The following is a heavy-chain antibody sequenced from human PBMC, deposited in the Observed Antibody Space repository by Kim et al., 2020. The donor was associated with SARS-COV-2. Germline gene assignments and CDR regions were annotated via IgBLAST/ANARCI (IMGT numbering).Heavy chain of an antibody. CDR2: ISSSSSYI. D-gene: IGHD6-19*01. J-gene: IGHJ6*02. CDR1: GFTFSSYS. CDR3: ARDHSGWSPDYYYGMDV. Sequence: GGSLRLSCAASGFTFSSYSMNWVRQAPGKGLEWVSSISSSSSYIYYADSVKGRFTISRDNAKNSLYLQMNSLRAEDTAVYYCARDHSGWSPDYYYGMDVWGQGTTVTVSS. V-gene: IGHV3-21*01.